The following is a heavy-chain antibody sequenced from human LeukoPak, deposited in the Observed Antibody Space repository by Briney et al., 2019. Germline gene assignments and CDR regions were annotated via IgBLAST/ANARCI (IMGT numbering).Heavy chain of an antibody. V-gene: IGHV1-69*13. J-gene: IGHJ5*02. D-gene: IGHD3-10*01. Sequence: SVKVSCKASGGTFSSYAISWVRQAPGQGLEWMGGIIPIFGTANCAQKFQGRVTITADESTSTAYMELSSLRSEDTAVYYCARVFGHGSGSYYNTPPDWFDPWGQGTLVTVSS. CDR1: GGTFSSYA. CDR3: ARVFGHGSGSYYNTPPDWFDP. CDR2: IIPIFGTA.